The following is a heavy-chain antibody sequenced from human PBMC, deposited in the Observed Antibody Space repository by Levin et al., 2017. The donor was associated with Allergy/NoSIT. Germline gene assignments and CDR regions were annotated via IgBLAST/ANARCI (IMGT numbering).Heavy chain of an antibody. CDR1: GFTFNNYA. Sequence: GESLKISCAASGFTFNNYAMQWVRQAPGKGLEWLTVISYDGTNKYYADSVKGRFTISRDNSKNTLYLQMNSLRAEDTAVYYCAKALLAGTGGDCWGQGTLVTVSS. CDR2: ISYDGTNK. V-gene: IGHV3-30*04. D-gene: IGHD6-19*01. J-gene: IGHJ4*02. CDR3: AKALLAGTGGDC.